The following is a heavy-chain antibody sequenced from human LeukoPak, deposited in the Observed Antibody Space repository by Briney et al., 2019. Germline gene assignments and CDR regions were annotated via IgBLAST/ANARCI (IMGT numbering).Heavy chain of an antibody. CDR2: FNPNSNSA. D-gene: IGHD3/OR15-3a*01. V-gene: IGHV1-8*03. J-gene: IGHJ3*02. Sequence: ASVKVSCKASGYTFTSYDINWVRQDTGQGLEGMGWFNPNSNSAGYAQNFQGRVTITGDTSMTTAYMELTSLRSEDTAVYYCARVISGFWTGYYDPFDIWGQGTMVTVSS. CDR1: GYTFTSYD. CDR3: ARVISGFWTGYYDPFDI.